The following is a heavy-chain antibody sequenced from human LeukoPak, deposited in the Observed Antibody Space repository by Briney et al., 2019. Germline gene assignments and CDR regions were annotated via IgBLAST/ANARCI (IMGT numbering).Heavy chain of an antibody. J-gene: IGHJ6*03. CDR1: GGSISSSSYY. V-gene: IGHV4-39*07. Sequence: PSETLSLTCTVSGGSISSSSYYWGWIRQPPGKGLEWIGSIYYSGSTYYNPSLKSRVTISVDTSKNQFSLKLSSVTAADTAVYYCARGAGVTTPAYYYYYYYMDVWGKGTTVTVSS. D-gene: IGHD4-17*01. CDR2: IYYSGST. CDR3: ARGAGVTTPAYYYYYYYMDV.